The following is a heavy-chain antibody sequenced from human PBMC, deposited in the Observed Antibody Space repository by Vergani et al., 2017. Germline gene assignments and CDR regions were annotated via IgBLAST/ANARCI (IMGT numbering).Heavy chain of an antibody. J-gene: IGHJ5*02. D-gene: IGHD3-10*01. Sequence: QVQLQESGPGLVKPSETLSLTCAVSGYSISSGYYWGWIRQPPGKGLEWIGSIYHSGSTYYNPSLKSRVTISVDTSKNQFSLKLSSVTAADTAVYYCARTTYGSGSYYGVAWDQGTLVTVSS. V-gene: IGHV4-38-2*01. CDR1: GYSISSGYY. CDR2: IYHSGST. CDR3: ARTTYGSGSYYGVA.